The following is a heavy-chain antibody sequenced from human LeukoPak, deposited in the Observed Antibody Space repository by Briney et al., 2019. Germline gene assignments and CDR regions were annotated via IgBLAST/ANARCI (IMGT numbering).Heavy chain of an antibody. V-gene: IGHV1-46*01. CDR3: AVLDSVGFIDY. J-gene: IGHJ4*02. Sequence: ASVKVSCKASGYTFTSYYMHWVRQAPGQGLEWMGIINPSGGSTSYAQKFQGRVTMTGDMSTSTVYMELSSLRSEDTAVYYCAVLDSVGFIDYWGQGTLVTVSS. CDR1: GYTFTSYY. CDR2: INPSGGST. D-gene: IGHD3-22*01.